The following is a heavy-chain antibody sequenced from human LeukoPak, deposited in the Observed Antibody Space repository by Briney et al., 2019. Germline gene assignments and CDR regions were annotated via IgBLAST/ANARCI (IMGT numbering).Heavy chain of an antibody. V-gene: IGHV4-31*03. Sequence: SQTLSLTCSVSGGSINSGGYYWSWIRHHPGKGLEWIGYIYYSGSTYYNPSLKSRVTISVDTSENQFSLKLSSVTAADTAVYYCAREPIVPDGGGYYYYYMDVWGKGTTVTVSS. D-gene: IGHD2-2*01. J-gene: IGHJ6*03. CDR2: IYYSGST. CDR1: GGSINSGGYY. CDR3: AREPIVPDGGGYYYYYMDV.